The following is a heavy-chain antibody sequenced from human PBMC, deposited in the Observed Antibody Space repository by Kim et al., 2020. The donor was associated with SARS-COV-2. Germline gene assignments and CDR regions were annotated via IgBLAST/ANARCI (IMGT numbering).Heavy chain of an antibody. CDR3: ARDFGFDNSWYPSEPDYYGMDV. CDR1: GYTFTTYG. V-gene: IGHV1-18*01. D-gene: IGHD6-13*01. Sequence: ASVKVSCRASGYTFTTYGITWVRQAPGQGLEWMGWISGYNGATNYAQKFQGRLTMTTDASTSTAHMELRSVRSDDTAVYYCARDFGFDNSWYPSEPDYYGMDVWGQGTTVTVSS. J-gene: IGHJ6*02. CDR2: ISGYNGAT.